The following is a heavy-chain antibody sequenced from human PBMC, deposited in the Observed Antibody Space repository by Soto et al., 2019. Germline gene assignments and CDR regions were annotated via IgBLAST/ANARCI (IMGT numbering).Heavy chain of an antibody. CDR3: AKDNCISTSCYRLYNWFDP. V-gene: IGHV3-30*18. CDR2: IAYDGSNK. D-gene: IGHD2-2*01. CDR1: GFTFSSYG. Sequence: PGGSLRLSCVASGFTFSSYGMHWVRQAPGKGLEWAAVIAYDGSNKYYADSVKGRFTISRDNSKNTLYLQMNSLRAEDTAVYYCAKDNCISTSCYRLYNWFDPWGQGTLVTVSS. J-gene: IGHJ5*02.